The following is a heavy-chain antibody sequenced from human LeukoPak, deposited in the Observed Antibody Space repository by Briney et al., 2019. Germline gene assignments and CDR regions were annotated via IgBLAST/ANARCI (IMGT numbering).Heavy chain of an antibody. D-gene: IGHD3-9*01. J-gene: IGHJ4*02. CDR1: GGSISSNNYF. Sequence: SETLSLTCTVSGGSISSNNYFWAWIRQPPGKELEWIGSIYYSGNTYYKPSLKSRVTMSVDTSKNQFSLKLNSVTAADTAVYYCARAGERFRYVDWSDYWGQGTPVTVSS. V-gene: IGHV4-39*07. CDR2: IYYSGNT. CDR3: ARAGERFRYVDWSDY.